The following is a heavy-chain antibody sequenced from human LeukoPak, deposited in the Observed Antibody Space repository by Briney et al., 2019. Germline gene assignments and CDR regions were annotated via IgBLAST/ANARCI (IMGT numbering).Heavy chain of an antibody. V-gene: IGHV3-48*03. CDR2: ISHSGRTI. CDR1: GFTFSNYE. CDR3: SKERPEEYYASGSYFDY. D-gene: IGHD3-10*01. J-gene: IGHJ4*02. Sequence: GGSLRLSCAASGFTFSNYELNWVRQAPGKGLEWVSYISHSGRTIYSADSVKGRFTISRDNSKYTVYLEMNSLRVEDTAMYYCSKERPEEYYASGSYFDYWGQGTLVTVSS.